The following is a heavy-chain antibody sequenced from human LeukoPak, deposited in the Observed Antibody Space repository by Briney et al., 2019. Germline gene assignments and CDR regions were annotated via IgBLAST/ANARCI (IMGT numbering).Heavy chain of an antibody. CDR3: ARDPSSGREGLDY. V-gene: IGHV4-39*07. J-gene: IGHJ4*02. Sequence: TSETLSLTCTVSGGSIKSNYWSWIRQPPGKGLEWIGSIYYSGSTYYNPSLKSRVTISVDTSKNQFSLKLSSVTAADTAVYYCARDPSSGREGLDYWGQGTLVTVSS. CDR2: IYYSGST. D-gene: IGHD6-19*01. CDR1: GGSIKSNY.